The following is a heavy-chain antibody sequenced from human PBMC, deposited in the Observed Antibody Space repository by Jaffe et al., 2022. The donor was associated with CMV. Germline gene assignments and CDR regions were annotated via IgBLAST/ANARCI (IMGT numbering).Heavy chain of an antibody. D-gene: IGHD3-3*01. CDR2: MSYSGST. Sequence: QVQLQESGPGLVKPSETLSLTCTVSGGSITNYYWSWIRQPPGKGLEWIGYMSYSGSTNYNPSLESRATISVDTSKSQFSLKLNSVTAADTAVYYCARRGLGNYDFWSAYYEGDAFDVWGQGTMVTVSS. CDR1: GGSITNYY. CDR3: ARRGLGNYDFWSAYYEGDAFDV. J-gene: IGHJ3*01. V-gene: IGHV4-59*08.